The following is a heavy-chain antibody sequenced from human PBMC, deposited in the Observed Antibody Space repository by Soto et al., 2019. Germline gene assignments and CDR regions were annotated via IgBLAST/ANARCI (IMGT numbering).Heavy chain of an antibody. D-gene: IGHD3-22*01. Sequence: ASVKVSCKASGYIFTSYYMHWVRQAPGQGLEWMGIINPSGGSTSYAQKFQGRVTMTRDTSTSTVYMELSSLRSEDTAVYYCARSFSYYDSSGSVNWFDPWGQGTLVTVSS. CDR2: INPSGGST. V-gene: IGHV1-46*01. CDR3: ARSFSYYDSSGSVNWFDP. CDR1: GYIFTSYY. J-gene: IGHJ5*02.